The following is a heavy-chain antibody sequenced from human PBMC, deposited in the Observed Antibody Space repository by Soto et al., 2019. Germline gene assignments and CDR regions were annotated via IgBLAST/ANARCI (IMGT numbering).Heavy chain of an antibody. J-gene: IGHJ4*02. Sequence: GESLNISCQGSGYNFRHYYFFLVRQMPGIGLVWVGLIYPGDSDTRYIPSVQGQVTISVDRSTDTAYLQWNRLKASDSCTYYCARRWKVNTPVGQNRFDSWGQGTLVTVSS. V-gene: IGHV5-51*01. CDR1: GYNFRHYY. D-gene: IGHD1-1*01. CDR2: IYPGDSDT. CDR3: ARRWKVNTPVGQNRFDS.